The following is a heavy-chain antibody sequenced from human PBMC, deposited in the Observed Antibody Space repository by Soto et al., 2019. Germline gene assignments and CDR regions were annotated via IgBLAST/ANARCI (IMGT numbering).Heavy chain of an antibody. V-gene: IGHV1-69*13. Sequence: ASVKVSCKVSGGTFSSYFINWVRQAPGQGLEWAGGIIPVFGTASYAEKFQGRVTITADESTSTAYMELSRLRSDDTAVYYCARETPSAAAAYYYYGLDVCGQRTTVTVSS. CDR1: GGTFSSYF. J-gene: IGHJ6*02. CDR3: ARETPSAAAAYYYYGLDV. CDR2: IIPVFGTA. D-gene: IGHD6-13*01.